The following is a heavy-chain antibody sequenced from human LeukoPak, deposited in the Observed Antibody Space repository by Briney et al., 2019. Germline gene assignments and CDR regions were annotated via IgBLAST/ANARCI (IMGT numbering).Heavy chain of an antibody. CDR3: ARHYPYDRGSFDY. J-gene: IGHJ4*02. D-gene: IGHD3-22*01. CDR1: SGSISSYY. Sequence: SETLSLTCTVSSGSISSYYWSWIRQPPGKGLEWIAYLHFNGNTGYNPSLKSRVSTSVDTSKNQFYLKLSSVTAVDTAVYYCARHYPYDRGSFDYWGQGTLVTVSS. V-gene: IGHV4-59*08. CDR2: LHFNGNT.